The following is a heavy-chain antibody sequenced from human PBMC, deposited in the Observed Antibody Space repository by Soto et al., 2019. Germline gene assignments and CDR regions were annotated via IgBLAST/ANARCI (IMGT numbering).Heavy chain of an antibody. CDR2: INHSGST. V-gene: IGHV4-34*01. J-gene: IGHJ6*03. CDR3: ARTSIVVVVAATAVHHYYYMDV. Sequence: QVQLQQWGAGLLKPSETLSLTCAVYGGSFSGYYWSWIRQPPGKGLEWIGEINHSGSTNYNPSLKSRVTISGVTSKNQSALKLSSVTAADTALYYCARTSIVVVVAATAVHHYYYMDVSCKGTTVIVS. CDR1: GGSFSGYY. D-gene: IGHD2-15*01.